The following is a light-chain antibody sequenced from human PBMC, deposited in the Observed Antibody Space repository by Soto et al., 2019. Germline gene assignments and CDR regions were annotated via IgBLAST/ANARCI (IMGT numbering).Light chain of an antibody. CDR1: SSDVGSYNL. CDR2: EGS. V-gene: IGLV2-23*01. CDR3: CSYAGSRV. Sequence: QSVLTQPASVSGSHRQSITISCTGTSSDVGSYNLVSWYQQHPGKAPKLMIYEGSKRPSGVSNRFSGSKSGNTASLTISGLQAEDEADYYCCSYAGSRVFGGGTQLTVL. J-gene: IGLJ2*01.